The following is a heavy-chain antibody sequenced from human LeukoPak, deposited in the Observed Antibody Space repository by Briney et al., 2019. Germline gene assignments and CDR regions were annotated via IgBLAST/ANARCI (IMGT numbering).Heavy chain of an antibody. CDR2: IYPGGSDT. CDR1: GYSFTSYW. J-gene: IGHJ3*02. V-gene: IGHV5-51*01. CDR3: ARRSPGTDDAFDI. D-gene: IGHD1-14*01. Sequence: GESLKISCKGSGYSFTSYWIGWVRQMPGKGLEWMGIIYPGGSDTRYSPSFQGQVTISADKSISTAYLQWSGLKASDTAMYYCARRSPGTDDAFDIWGQGTMVTVSS.